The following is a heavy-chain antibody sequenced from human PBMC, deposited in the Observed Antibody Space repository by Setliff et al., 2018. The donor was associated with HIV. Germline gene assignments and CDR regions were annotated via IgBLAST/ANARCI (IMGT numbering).Heavy chain of an antibody. CDR1: GFTVSSNY. CDR3: ARSVGYYDSSGYYHYYFDY. Sequence: GGSLRLSCAASGFTVSSNYMSWVRQAPGKGLEWVSVIYIDGSTYYADSVKGRFTISRDNSKSTVYLRMNSLRAEDTAVYYCARSVGYYDSSGYYHYYFDYWGQGTLVTVSS. D-gene: IGHD3-22*01. V-gene: IGHV3-66*02. CDR2: IYIDGST. J-gene: IGHJ4*02.